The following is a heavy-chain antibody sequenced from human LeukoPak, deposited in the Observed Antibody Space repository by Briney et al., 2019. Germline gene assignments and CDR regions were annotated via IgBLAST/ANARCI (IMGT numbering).Heavy chain of an antibody. V-gene: IGHV7-4-1*02. CDR2: INTNTGNP. D-gene: IGHD3-3*01. Sequence: ASVKVSCKASGYTFTSYAMNWVRQATGQGLEWMGWINTNTGNPTYAQGFTGRFVFSLDTSVSTAYLQISSLKAEDTAVYYCARTYYDFWSGYYAVYDYYYGMDVWGQGTTVTVSS. CDR1: GYTFTSYA. CDR3: ARTYYDFWSGYYAVYDYYYGMDV. J-gene: IGHJ6*02.